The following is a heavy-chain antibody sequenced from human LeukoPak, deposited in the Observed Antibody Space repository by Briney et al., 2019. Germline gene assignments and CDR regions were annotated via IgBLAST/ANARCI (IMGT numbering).Heavy chain of an antibody. J-gene: IGHJ4*02. V-gene: IGHV1-24*01. CDR2: FDPEDGET. Sequence: ASVKVSCKVSGYTLTELSMHWVRQAPGEGLEWMGGFDPEDGETIYAQKFQGRVTMTEDTSTDTAYMELSSLRSEDTAVYYCATSVSGIAAAATITLFDYWGQGTLVTVSS. CDR1: GYTLTELS. CDR3: ATSVSGIAAAATITLFDY. D-gene: IGHD6-13*01.